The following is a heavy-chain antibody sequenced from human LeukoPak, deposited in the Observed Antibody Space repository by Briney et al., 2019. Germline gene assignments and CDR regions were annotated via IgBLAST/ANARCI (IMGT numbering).Heavy chain of an antibody. CDR1: GYSISSGYY. D-gene: IGHD1-26*01. CDR3: VRMRSYVGFDY. Sequence: SETLSLTCTVSGYSISSGYYWGWIRQPPGKGLEWIGSIYHSGSTYYNPSLKSRVTISVDTSKNQFSLKLSSVTAADTAVYYCVRMRSYVGFDYWGQGTLVTVSS. CDR2: IYHSGST. J-gene: IGHJ4*02. V-gene: IGHV4-38-2*02.